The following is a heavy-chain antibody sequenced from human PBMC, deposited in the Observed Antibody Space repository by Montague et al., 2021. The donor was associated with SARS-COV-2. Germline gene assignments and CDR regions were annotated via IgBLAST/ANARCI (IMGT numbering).Heavy chain of an antibody. CDR3: ARDLGWGRWYIDV. CDR2: ISNSGIT. Sequence: ETLSLTCFVSGASMRTYYWTWIRESPGRGLERIGYISNSGITNYNPSLKSRATISLDTSKTQFSLKLTSVTTSDTALYYCARDLGWGRWYIDVWGRGTLVTVSS. CDR1: GASMRTYY. D-gene: IGHD1-26*01. J-gene: IGHJ2*01. V-gene: IGHV4-59*01.